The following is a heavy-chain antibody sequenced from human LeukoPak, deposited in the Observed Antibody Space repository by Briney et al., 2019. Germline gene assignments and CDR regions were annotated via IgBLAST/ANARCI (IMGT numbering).Heavy chain of an antibody. CDR2: IYSGGST. Sequence: GGSLRLSCAASGFTVSSNYMSWVRQAPGKGLEWVSVIYSGGSTYYADSVKGRFTISRDNSKNTLYLQMNSLRAEDTAVYYCAKESYSGSYYSFDYWGQGTLVTVSS. V-gene: IGHV3-66*01. CDR3: AKESYSGSYYSFDY. J-gene: IGHJ4*02. D-gene: IGHD1-26*01. CDR1: GFTVSSNY.